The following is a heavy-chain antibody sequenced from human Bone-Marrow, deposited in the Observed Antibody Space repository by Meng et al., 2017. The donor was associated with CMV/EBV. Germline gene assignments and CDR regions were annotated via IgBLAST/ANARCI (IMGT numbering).Heavy chain of an antibody. CDR2: IIPIGDIP. Sequence: SVKVSCKASGGTFSSYAISWVRQAPGQGLEWMGRIIPIGDIPLYSQKFQGRVTITADRSTGTAYLELGSLRSDDTAVYFCARADPRYCSSTSCYFFDSWGQGTLVTVSS. CDR3: ARADPRYCSSTSCYFFDS. D-gene: IGHD2-2*01. J-gene: IGHJ5*01. CDR1: GGTFSSYA. V-gene: IGHV1-69*04.